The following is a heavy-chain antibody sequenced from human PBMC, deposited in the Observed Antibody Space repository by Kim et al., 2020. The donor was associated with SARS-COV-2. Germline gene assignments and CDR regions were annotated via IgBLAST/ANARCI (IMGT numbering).Heavy chain of an antibody. D-gene: IGHD6-19*01. J-gene: IGHJ4*02. CDR3: ARRGMAVVDY. V-gene: IGHV4-39*01. Sequence: GSTYLNPSVKSRVAIAVDTAKNQISLKLASGTAADTAVYYCARRGMAVVDYWGQGTLVTVSS. CDR2: GST.